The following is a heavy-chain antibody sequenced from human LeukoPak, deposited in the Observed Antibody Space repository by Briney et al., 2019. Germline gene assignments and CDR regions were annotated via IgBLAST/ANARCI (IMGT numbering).Heavy chain of an antibody. Sequence: GGSLRLSCATSGFSFTTYAMSWVRQAPGKGLDWVSVISASGTDTYYSDSVKGRFAIFRDDSKNTLYLHINSLRADDTAVYYCARFSSLEELSLFRYWGQGTLVTVSS. J-gene: IGHJ4*02. V-gene: IGHV3-23*01. CDR2: ISASGTDT. D-gene: IGHD3-16*02. CDR1: GFSFTTYA. CDR3: ARFSSLEELSLFRY.